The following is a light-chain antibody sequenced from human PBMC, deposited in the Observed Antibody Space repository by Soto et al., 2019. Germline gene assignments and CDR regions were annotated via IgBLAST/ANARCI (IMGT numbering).Light chain of an antibody. CDR1: ESISSW. CDR3: QQYDSSPWT. Sequence: DIQMTQSPSTLSASIGDRVTITCRASESISSWLAWYQQKPGKAPKVLIYKASSLQTGVPSRFSGSGSGTEFTLTISSLQPDDFATYYCQQYDSSPWTFGKGTKVELK. CDR2: KAS. J-gene: IGKJ1*01. V-gene: IGKV1-5*03.